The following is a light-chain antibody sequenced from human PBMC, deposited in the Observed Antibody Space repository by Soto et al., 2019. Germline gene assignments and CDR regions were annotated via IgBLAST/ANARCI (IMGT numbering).Light chain of an antibody. Sequence: DIPMTQSPSTLSAFVGDRVTITCRASQSISSWLAWYLQRPGKAPKLLIYDASSLESGVPSRFSGSGSGTEFTLTISSLQPADFATYYCQQYSSNSKYTFGQGTKLEIK. V-gene: IGKV1-5*01. J-gene: IGKJ2*01. CDR1: QSISSW. CDR2: DAS. CDR3: QQYSSNSKYT.